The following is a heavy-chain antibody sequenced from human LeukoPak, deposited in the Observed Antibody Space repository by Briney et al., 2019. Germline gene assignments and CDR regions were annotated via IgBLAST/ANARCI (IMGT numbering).Heavy chain of an antibody. CDR1: DYSISSGYF. J-gene: IGHJ6*03. CDR3: ARTYYYGSGPYMDV. CDR2: IYHSGST. V-gene: IGHV4-38-2*02. Sequence: PSETLSLTCTVSDYSISSGYFWDWIRQPPGQGLEWIGNIYHSGSTYYNPSLKSRVTISVDTSKNQFSLKLSSVTAADTAVYYCARTYYYGSGPYMDVWGKGTTVTVSS. D-gene: IGHD3-10*01.